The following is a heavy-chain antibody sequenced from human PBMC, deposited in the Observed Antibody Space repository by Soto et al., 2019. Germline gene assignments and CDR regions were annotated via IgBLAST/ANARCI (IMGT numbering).Heavy chain of an antibody. Sequence: SVKVSCKASGGTFSSYSISWVRQAPGQGLEWMGGIIPIFGTANYAQKFQGRVTITADESTSTAYMELSSLRSEDTAVYYCARGQRITIFGVVRLANYGMDVWGQGTTVTVSS. CDR2: IIPIFGTA. V-gene: IGHV1-69*13. D-gene: IGHD3-3*01. J-gene: IGHJ6*02. CDR1: GGTFSSYS. CDR3: ARGQRITIFGVVRLANYGMDV.